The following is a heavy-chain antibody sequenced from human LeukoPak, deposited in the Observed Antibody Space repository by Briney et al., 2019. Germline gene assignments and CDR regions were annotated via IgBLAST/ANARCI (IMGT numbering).Heavy chain of an antibody. J-gene: IGHJ3*02. Sequence: GGSLRLSCAVSGFTVSNYWMSWVRQAPGKGLEWVANINQDGSEKYYVDSVKGRFTISRDNAKKSLYLQMNSLRAGDTAVYYCAREGGKYDSSGYYQAYDAFDIWGQGTMVTVSS. CDR2: INQDGSEK. CDR1: GFTVSNYW. V-gene: IGHV3-7*05. D-gene: IGHD3-22*01. CDR3: AREGGKYDSSGYYQAYDAFDI.